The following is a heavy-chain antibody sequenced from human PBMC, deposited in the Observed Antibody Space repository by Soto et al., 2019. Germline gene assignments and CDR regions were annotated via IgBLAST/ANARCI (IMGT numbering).Heavy chain of an antibody. CDR1: VDSVSSKTAA. V-gene: IGHV6-1*01. CDR2: TYYRPKWYC. CDR3: ARDPPNYHSAFDQ. D-gene: IGHD1-1*01. J-gene: IGHJ4*02. Sequence: SQTLSLTCAISVDSVSSKTAAWNWIRQSPSRGLEWLGRTYYRPKWYCDYAVSLKSRITINADTSKNQFSLQLNSVTPEDTAVYYCARDPPNYHSAFDQWGQGTLVTVSS.